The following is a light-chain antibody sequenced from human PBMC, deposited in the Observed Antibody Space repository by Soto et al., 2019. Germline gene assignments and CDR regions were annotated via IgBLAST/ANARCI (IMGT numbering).Light chain of an antibody. J-gene: IGKJ1*01. Sequence: DIQMTQSPSSLSASVGDRVTITCRASQSISSYLNWYQQKPGKAPNLLIYAASSLQSGVPSRFSGSGFGTDFTLTISSLQPEDFATYFCLQSHNIWPFGQGTLVDIX. CDR3: LQSHNIWP. CDR2: AAS. CDR1: QSISSY. V-gene: IGKV1-39*01.